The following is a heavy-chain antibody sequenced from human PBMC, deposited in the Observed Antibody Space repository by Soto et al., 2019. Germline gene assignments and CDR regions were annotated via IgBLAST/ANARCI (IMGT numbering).Heavy chain of an antibody. V-gene: IGHV1-69*13. Sequence: GASVKVSCKASGGTFSSYAISWVRQAPGQGLEWMGGIIPIFGTANYAQKFQGRVTITADESTSTAYMELRGLRSDDTAVYYCARVRQLVGYFYYYMDVSGRGTTVTVS. D-gene: IGHD6-6*01. J-gene: IGHJ6*03. CDR3: ARVRQLVGYFYYYMDV. CDR1: GGTFSSYA. CDR2: IIPIFGTA.